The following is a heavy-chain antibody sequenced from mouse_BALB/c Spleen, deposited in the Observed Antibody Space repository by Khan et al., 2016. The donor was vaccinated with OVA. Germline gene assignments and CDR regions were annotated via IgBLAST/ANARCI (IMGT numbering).Heavy chain of an antibody. J-gene: IGHJ4*01. Sequence: EVQLQESGPGLVKPSQSLSLTCTVTGYSITSDYAWNWIRQFPGNKLEWMGYISSTGSTSYNPSLKSRISITRDISKDQFFLQLKSVTTEETATYYCARSLYYSYGYALDCWGRGTSVTVSS. CDR3: ARSLYYSYGYALDC. CDR1: GYSITSDYA. D-gene: IGHD2-12*01. CDR2: ISSTGST. V-gene: IGHV3-2*02.